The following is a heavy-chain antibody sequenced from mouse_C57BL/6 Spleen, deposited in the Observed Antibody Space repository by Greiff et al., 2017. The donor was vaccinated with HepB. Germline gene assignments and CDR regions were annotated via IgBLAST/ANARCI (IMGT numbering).Heavy chain of an antibody. V-gene: IGHV1-55*01. J-gene: IGHJ2*01. Sequence: VQLQQPGAELVKPGASVKMSCKASGCTFTSYWITWVKQRPGQGLEWIGDIYPGSGSTNYNEKFKSKATLTVDTSSSTAYMQLSSLTSEDSAVYYCAREDYGSPGYFDYWGQGTTLTVSS. CDR2: IYPGSGST. CDR3: AREDYGSPGYFDY. CDR1: GCTFTSYW. D-gene: IGHD1-1*01.